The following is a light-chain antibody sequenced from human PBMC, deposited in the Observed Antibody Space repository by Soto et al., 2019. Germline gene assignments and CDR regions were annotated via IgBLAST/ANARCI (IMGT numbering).Light chain of an antibody. CDR1: QSVSSSY. J-gene: IGKJ5*01. CDR2: GAS. V-gene: IGKV3-11*01. CDR3: QQRTKWIT. Sequence: EILLTQSPGTLSLSPGEKATLSCRASQSVSSSYLAWYQQKPGQAPRLLIYGASNRATGIPARFSGSGSGTDFTLTISNLEPEDFAVYYCQQRTKWITFGQGARLEIK.